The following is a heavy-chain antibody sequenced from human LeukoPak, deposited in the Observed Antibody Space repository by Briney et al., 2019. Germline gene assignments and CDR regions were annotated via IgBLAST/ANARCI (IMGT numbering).Heavy chain of an antibody. J-gene: IGHJ4*02. V-gene: IGHV3-15*01. CDR1: GFTFSNAW. CDR3: TTDYYDYVWGSYRPDY. D-gene: IGHD3-16*02. Sequence: GGSLRLSCAASGFTFSNAWMSWVRQAPGQGLEWVARIKSKTDGETTDYAAPVKGRFTISRDDSKNTLYLQMNSLKTEDTAVYYCTTDYYDYVWGSYRPDYWGQGTLVTVSS. CDR2: IKSKTDGETT.